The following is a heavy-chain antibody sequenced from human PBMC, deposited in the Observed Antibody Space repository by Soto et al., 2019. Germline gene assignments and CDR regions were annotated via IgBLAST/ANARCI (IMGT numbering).Heavy chain of an antibody. Sequence: QVQLHQWGAGLLKPSETLSLTCAVHGGSVRGYYWTWIRQSPEKGLEWIGEINHSGTTNYSPSRKTRVTISVHTSKTQFSLILSSVTAADTAGYYCERGGEYQLLLRDYYYFNMEVWGTGTTVTVS. CDR2: INHSGTT. V-gene: IGHV4-34*01. J-gene: IGHJ6*03. CDR3: ERGGEYQLLLRDYYYFNMEV. D-gene: IGHD2-2*01. CDR1: GGSVRGYY.